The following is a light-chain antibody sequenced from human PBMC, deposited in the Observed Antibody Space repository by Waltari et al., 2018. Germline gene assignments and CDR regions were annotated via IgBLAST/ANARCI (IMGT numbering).Light chain of an antibody. CDR1: SSDVGSYDL. CDR3: RSYAGSPTWV. V-gene: IGLV2-23*01. CDR2: EDI. Sequence: QSALTQPASVSGSPGQSITISCTGSSSDVGSYDLVSWYQQRPGEVPKLIIHEDIKRPSGVSKRFSGSKSGNTASLTIAGLQAGDEADYYCRSYAGSPTWVFGGGTKLTVL. J-gene: IGLJ3*02.